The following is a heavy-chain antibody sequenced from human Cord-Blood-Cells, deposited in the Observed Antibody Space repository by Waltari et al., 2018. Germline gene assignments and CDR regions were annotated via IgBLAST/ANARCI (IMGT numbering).Heavy chain of an antibody. V-gene: IGHV1-18*01. CDR3: ARPTYYDFWSGYYDAFDI. CDR2: ISAYNGNT. D-gene: IGHD3-3*01. CDR1: GYTFTSYG. Sequence: QVQLVQSGAEVKKTGASVKVSCKASGYTFTSYGISWVRQAPGQGLEWMGWISAYNGNTNYAQKLQGRVTMTTDTSTSTAYMELRSLRSDDTAVYYCARPTYYDFWSGYYDAFDIWGQGTMVTVSS. J-gene: IGHJ3*02.